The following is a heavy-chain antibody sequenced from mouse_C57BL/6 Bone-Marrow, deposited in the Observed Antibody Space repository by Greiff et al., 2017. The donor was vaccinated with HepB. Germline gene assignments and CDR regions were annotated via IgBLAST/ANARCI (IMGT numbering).Heavy chain of an antibody. J-gene: IGHJ4*01. V-gene: IGHV1-81*01. CDR1: GYTFTSYG. Sequence: VQLKQSGAELARPGASVKLSCKASGYTFTSYGISWVKQRTGQGLEWIGEIYPRSGNTYYNEKFKGKATLTADKSASTAYMELHSLTSEDSAVYFCARMDYSNLYAMDYWGQGTSVTVSS. D-gene: IGHD2-5*01. CDR3: ARMDYSNLYAMDY. CDR2: IYPRSGNT.